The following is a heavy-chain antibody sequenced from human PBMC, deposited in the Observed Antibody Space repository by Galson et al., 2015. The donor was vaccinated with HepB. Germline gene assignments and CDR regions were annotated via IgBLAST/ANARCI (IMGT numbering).Heavy chain of an antibody. D-gene: IGHD2-15*01. CDR2: ISSSSSTI. V-gene: IGHV3-48*01. CDR1: GFTFSSYS. CDR3: TRVVAATYFDY. J-gene: IGHJ4*02. Sequence: SLRLSCAASGFTFSSYSMNWVRQAPGKGLEWVSYISSSSSTIYYADSVKGRFTISRDNAKNSLYLQMNSLRAEDTAVYYCTRVVAATYFDYWGQGTLVTVSS.